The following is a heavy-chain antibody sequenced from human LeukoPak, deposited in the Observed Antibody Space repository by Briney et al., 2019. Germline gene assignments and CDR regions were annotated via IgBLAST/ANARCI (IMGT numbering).Heavy chain of an antibody. V-gene: IGHV4-31*03. J-gene: IGHJ4*02. CDR1: GGSISSGGYY. D-gene: IGHD3-16*02. Sequence: SETLSLTCTVSGGSISSGGYYWSWIRQHPGKGLEWIGYIYYSGSTYYNPSLKSRVTISVDTSKNQFSLKLSSVTAADTAVYYCARGLDDYVWGSYRYRIQPGEPLDYWGQGTLVTVSS. CDR3: ARGLDDYVWGSYRYRIQPGEPLDY. CDR2: IYYSGST.